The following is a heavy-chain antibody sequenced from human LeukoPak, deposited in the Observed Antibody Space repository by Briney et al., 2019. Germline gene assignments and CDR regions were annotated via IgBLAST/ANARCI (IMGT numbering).Heavy chain of an antibody. CDR3: ARDLKPTTVVTLNGYFDL. V-gene: IGHV3-30-3*01. J-gene: IGHJ2*01. CDR2: ISYDGSNK. D-gene: IGHD4-23*01. CDR1: GFTFSSYA. Sequence: GGSLRLSCAASGFTFSSYAMHWVRQAPGKGLEWVAVISYDGSNKYYADSVKGRFTISRDNSKNTLYLQMNSLRAEDTAVYYCARDLKPTTVVTLNGYFDLWGRGTLVTVSS.